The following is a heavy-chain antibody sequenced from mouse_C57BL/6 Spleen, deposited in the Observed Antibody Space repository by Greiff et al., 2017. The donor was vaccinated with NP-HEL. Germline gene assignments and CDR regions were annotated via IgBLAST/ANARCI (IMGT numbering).Heavy chain of an antibody. CDR3: ATSPDPYYAMDY. Sequence: VKLQESGPGLVAPSQCLSITCTVSGFSLTSYGVSWVRQPPGKGLEWLGVIWGDGSTNYHSALISRLSISKDNSKSQVFLKLNSLQTDDSATYYCATSPDPYYAMDYWGQGTSVTVSS. CDR1: GFSLTSYG. J-gene: IGHJ4*01. V-gene: IGHV2-3*01. CDR2: IWGDGST.